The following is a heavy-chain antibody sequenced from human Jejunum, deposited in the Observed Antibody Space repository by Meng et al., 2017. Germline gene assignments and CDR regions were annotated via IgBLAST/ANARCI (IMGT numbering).Heavy chain of an antibody. CDR2: IDNSGST. CDR3: ARAAAGTGFGYFDL. CDR1: GGSVNIRTYY. D-gene: IGHD6-19*01. J-gene: IGHJ2*01. Sequence: GRVQGAGPGPGRPSGPPLLMCTFSGGSVNIRTYYWSWIRQPPGKGLEWIAYIDNSGSTNYNPSLKSRVIISVDTSKNQFYLQMSSLTAADTAVYYCARAAAGTGFGYFDLWGRGTLVTVSS. V-gene: IGHV4-61*01.